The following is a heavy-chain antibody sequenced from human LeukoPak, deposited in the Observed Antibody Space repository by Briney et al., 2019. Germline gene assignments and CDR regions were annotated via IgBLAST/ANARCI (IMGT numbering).Heavy chain of an antibody. CDR2: INHSGST. Sequence: SETLSLTCAVYGGSFSGYYWSWIRQPPGKGLEWIGEINHSGSTNYNPSLKSRVTISVDTSKNQFSLKLSSVTAADTAVYYCAGFGVGATTFYYYYYYMDVWGKGTTVTISS. V-gene: IGHV4-34*01. CDR1: GGSFSGYY. D-gene: IGHD1-26*01. CDR3: AGFGVGATTFYYYYYYMDV. J-gene: IGHJ6*03.